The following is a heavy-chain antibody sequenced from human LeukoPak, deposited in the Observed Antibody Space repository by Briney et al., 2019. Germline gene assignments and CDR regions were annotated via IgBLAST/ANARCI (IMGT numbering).Heavy chain of an antibody. CDR1: GFTVSSNY. CDR2: IYSGGST. Sequence: GGSLRLSCAASGFTVSSNYMSWVRQAPGKGLEWVSVIYSGGSTYYADSVKGRFTISRDNSKNTLYLQMNSLRAEDTAVYYCAKDLMRDGYNLRYWGQGILVTVSS. D-gene: IGHD5-24*01. CDR3: AKDLMRDGYNLRY. J-gene: IGHJ4*02. V-gene: IGHV3-53*01.